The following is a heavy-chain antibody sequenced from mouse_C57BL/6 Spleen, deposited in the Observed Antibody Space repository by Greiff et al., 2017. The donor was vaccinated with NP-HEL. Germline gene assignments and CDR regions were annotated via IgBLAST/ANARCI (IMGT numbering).Heavy chain of an antibody. J-gene: IGHJ2*01. V-gene: IGHV1-4*01. CDR1: GYTFTSYT. CDR2: INPSSGYT. CDR3: AREDYSNFDY. D-gene: IGHD2-5*01. Sequence: QVHVKQSGAELARPGASVKMSCKASGYTFTSYTMHWVKQRPGQGLEWIGYINPSSGYTKYNQKFKDKATLTADKSSSTAYMQLSSLTSEDSAVYYCAREDYSNFDYWGQGTTLTVSS.